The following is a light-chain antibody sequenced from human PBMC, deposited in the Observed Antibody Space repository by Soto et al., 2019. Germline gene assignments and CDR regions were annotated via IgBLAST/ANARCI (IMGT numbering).Light chain of an antibody. CDR3: CSFAVGAALV. CDR1: NL. CDR2: EGT. J-gene: IGLJ2*01. Sequence: QSALTQPASVSGSPGQSITISCTYNLVSWYQQHPGKAPKLIIYEGTKRPSGISSRFSGSKSGNTASLTISGLQAEDDADYYCCSFAVGAALVFGGGTKLTVL. V-gene: IGLV2-23*01.